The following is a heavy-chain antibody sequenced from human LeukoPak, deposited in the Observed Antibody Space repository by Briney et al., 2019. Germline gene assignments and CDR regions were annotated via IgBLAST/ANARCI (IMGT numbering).Heavy chain of an antibody. CDR2: VYYSGNS. V-gene: IGHV4-39*07. CDR1: DYSISSGYGYY. D-gene: IGHD4-17*01. Sequence: PSETLSLTCTVSDYSISSGYGYYWGWIRQPPGKGLEWIGSVYYSGNSYNNPSLKSRVTLSVDTSKNQFSLKLSSVTAADTAIYYCTREYGFMTTVFHAFDIWGQGTVVTVSS. J-gene: IGHJ3*02. CDR3: TREYGFMTTVFHAFDI.